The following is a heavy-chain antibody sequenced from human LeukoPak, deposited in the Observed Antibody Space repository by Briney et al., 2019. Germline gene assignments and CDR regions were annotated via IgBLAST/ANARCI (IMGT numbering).Heavy chain of an antibody. CDR3: ARGALTGVTTYFDY. D-gene: IGHD3-3*01. CDR2: ISYDGSNK. J-gene: IGHJ4*02. Sequence: GGSLRLSCAASGFTFSSYAMHWVRQAPGRGLEWVAVISYDGSNKYYADSVKGRFTISRDNSKNTLYLRMNSLRAKDTAVYYCARGALTGVTTYFDYWGQGTLVTVSS. CDR1: GFTFSSYA. V-gene: IGHV3-30-3*01.